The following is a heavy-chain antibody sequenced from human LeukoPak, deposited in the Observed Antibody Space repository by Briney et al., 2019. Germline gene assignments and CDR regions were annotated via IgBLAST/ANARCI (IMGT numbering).Heavy chain of an antibody. D-gene: IGHD4-23*01. J-gene: IGHJ4*02. CDR1: GFTFSSYA. CDR3: AKGAHDYGGNFDY. CDR2: ISYDGSNK. Sequence: SGRSLRLSCAASGFTFSSYAMHWVRQAPGKGLEWVAVISYDGSNKYYADSVKGRFTISRDNSKNTLYLQMNSLRAEDTAVYYCAKGAHDYGGNFDYWGQGTLVTVSS. V-gene: IGHV3-30-3*01.